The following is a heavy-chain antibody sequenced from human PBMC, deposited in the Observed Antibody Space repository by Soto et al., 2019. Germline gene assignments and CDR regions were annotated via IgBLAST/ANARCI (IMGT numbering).Heavy chain of an antibody. V-gene: IGHV1-18*01. CDR3: ARRLYGDYDY. D-gene: IGHD4-17*01. J-gene: IGHJ4*02. CDR2: ISTYNGNT. Sequence: GASVKVSCKASGYSSTTSGITWVRQAPGQGLEWMGWISTYNGNTNYAQKLQDRVTLTTDTSTSTAYMELRSLRSDDTAVYYCARRLYGDYDYWGQGTLVTVSS. CDR1: GYSSTTSG.